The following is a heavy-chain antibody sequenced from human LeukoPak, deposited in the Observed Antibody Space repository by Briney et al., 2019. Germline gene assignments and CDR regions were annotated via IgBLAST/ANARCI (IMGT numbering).Heavy chain of an antibody. Sequence: PSETLSFTCTVSGGSISSYYWSWIRQPAGKGLEWIGRIYTSGSTNYNPSLKSRVTMSVDTSKNQFSLKLSSVTAADTAVYYCARSAPTMVRGPLWFDPWGQGTLVTVSS. V-gene: IGHV4-4*07. CDR1: GGSISSYY. J-gene: IGHJ5*02. CDR2: IYTSGST. D-gene: IGHD3-10*01. CDR3: ARSAPTMVRGPLWFDP.